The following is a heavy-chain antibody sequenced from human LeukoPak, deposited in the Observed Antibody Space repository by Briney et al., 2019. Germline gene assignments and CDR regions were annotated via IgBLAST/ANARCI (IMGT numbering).Heavy chain of an antibody. CDR2: IYYSGST. Sequence: SETLSLTCTVSGGSISSYYWSWIRQPPGKGLEWIGYIYYSGSTNYNPSLKSRVTISVDTSKNQFTLKLSSVAAADTAVYYCARALRGSLLDSAAFDIWGQGTMVTVSS. J-gene: IGHJ3*02. CDR3: ARALRGSLLDSAAFDI. CDR1: GGSISSYY. D-gene: IGHD1-26*01. V-gene: IGHV4-59*01.